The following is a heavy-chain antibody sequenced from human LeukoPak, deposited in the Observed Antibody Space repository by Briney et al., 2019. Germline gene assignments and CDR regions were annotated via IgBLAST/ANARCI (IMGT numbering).Heavy chain of an antibody. J-gene: IGHJ5*02. D-gene: IGHD3-3*01. CDR1: GGSISSGTYY. V-gene: IGHV4-61*02. Sequence: SETLSLTCTVSGGSISSGTYYWIRMRPPDGKGLEWIGRIYSSGTTNYNPSLKSRVTISVDTSKNQFSLKLTSVTAADTAVYYCARGKGYDFWSGSVWFDPWGQGTLVTVSS. CDR3: ARGKGYDFWSGSVWFDP. CDR2: IYSSGTT.